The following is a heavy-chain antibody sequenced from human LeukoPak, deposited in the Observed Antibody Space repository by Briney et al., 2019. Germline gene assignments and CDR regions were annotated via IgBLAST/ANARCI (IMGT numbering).Heavy chain of an antibody. CDR3: ARAGSGGPVVTPRWDFQH. CDR2: IYHSGST. V-gene: IGHV4-30-2*01. CDR1: GGSISSGGYY. J-gene: IGHJ1*01. D-gene: IGHD4-23*01. Sequence: SQTLSLTCTVSGGSISSGGYYWSWIRQPPGKGLEWLGYIYHSGSTYYNPSLKSRVTISVDRSKNQFSLKLSSVTAADTAVYYCARAGSGGPVVTPRWDFQHWGQGTLVTVSS.